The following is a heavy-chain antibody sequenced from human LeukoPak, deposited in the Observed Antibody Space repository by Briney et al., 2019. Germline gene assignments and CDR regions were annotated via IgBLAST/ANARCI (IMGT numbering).Heavy chain of an antibody. CDR1: GGSISSSNYY. J-gene: IGHJ4*02. CDR3: ASLPWIQLWNPY. CDR2: IYYSGST. D-gene: IGHD5-18*01. Sequence: SETLSLTCTVAGGSISSSNYYWGWIRQPPGNGLECIGSIYYSGSTYYNPSLKSRVTISVDTSKNQFSLKLSSVTAADTAVYYCASLPWIQLWNPYWGQGTLVSVSS. V-gene: IGHV4-39*01.